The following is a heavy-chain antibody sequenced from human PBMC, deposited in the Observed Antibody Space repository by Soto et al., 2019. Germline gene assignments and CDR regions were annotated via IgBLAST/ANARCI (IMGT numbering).Heavy chain of an antibody. CDR3: AREDSSSDPSDEWASHKIYYYYYGMDV. CDR1: GFTFSSYG. D-gene: IGHD6-13*01. Sequence: QVQLVESGGGVVQPGRSLRLSCAASGFTFSSYGMHWVRQAPGKGLEWVAVISYDGSNKYYADSVKGRFTISRDNSKNTLYLQMNSLRAEDTAVYYCAREDSSSDPSDEWASHKIYYYYYGMDVWGQGTTVTVSS. CDR2: ISYDGSNK. J-gene: IGHJ6*02. V-gene: IGHV3-30*03.